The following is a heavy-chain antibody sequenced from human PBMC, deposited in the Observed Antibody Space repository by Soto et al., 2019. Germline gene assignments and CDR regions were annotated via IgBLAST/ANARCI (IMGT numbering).Heavy chain of an antibody. V-gene: IGHV1-69*13. D-gene: IGHD5-18*01. CDR1: GGTFSGHA. J-gene: IGHJ6*02. CDR3: AREKSQAEHVDTAMAYYYYYGMDV. CDR2: IIPIFGTA. Sequence: SVKVSCKASGGTFSGHAISWVRQAPGQGLEWMGGIIPIFGTANYAQKFQGRVTITADESTSTAYMELSSLRSEDTAVYYCAREKSQAEHVDTAMAYYYYYGMDVWGQGTTVTVSS.